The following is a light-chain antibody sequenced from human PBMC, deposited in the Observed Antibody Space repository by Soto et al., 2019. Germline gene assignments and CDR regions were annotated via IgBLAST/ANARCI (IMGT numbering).Light chain of an antibody. Sequence: EIVLTQSPGSLSLSPGERATLSCRASQTVSNIYLVWYQQRPGQAPRVXIYETSIRASGIPARFSGSGSGTEFTLTISSLKSEDFEVYYCQQYDNWPLTFGQGTKVDIK. V-gene: IGKV3-20*01. CDR2: ETS. CDR1: QTVSNIY. CDR3: QQYDNWPLT. J-gene: IGKJ1*01.